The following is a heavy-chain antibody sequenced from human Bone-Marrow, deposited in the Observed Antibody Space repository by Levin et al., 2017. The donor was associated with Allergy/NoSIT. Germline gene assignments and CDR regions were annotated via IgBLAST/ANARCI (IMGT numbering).Heavy chain of an antibody. CDR3: AKGAYGSRSSVTQNFDY. CDR2: ISGSGGDT. CDR1: GFTFSTYA. D-gene: IGHD3-10*01. Sequence: GGSLRLSCTASGFTFSTYAMNWVRQAPGKGLEWVSTISGSGGDTHYADSVRGRFTVSRDNSKNTLYLQMNSLRAEDTALSYCAKGAYGSRSSVTQNFDYWGQGTLVTVSS. J-gene: IGHJ4*02. V-gene: IGHV3-23*01.